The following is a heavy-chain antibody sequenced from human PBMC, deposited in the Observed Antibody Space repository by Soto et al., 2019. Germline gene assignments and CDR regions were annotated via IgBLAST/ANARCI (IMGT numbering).Heavy chain of an antibody. CDR3: ARGVVAATIYYYGMDV. CDR2: ISYDGSHK. V-gene: IGHV3-30-3*01. Sequence: QVQLVESGGGVVQPRRSLRLSCAASGFTFSSYAMHWVRQAPGKGLEWVAVISYDGSHKYYADSAKGRFTISRDNSKNTVHLQMNSLRAEDTAVYYCARGVVAATIYYYGMDVWGQGTTVTVSS. D-gene: IGHD2-15*01. J-gene: IGHJ6*02. CDR1: GFTFSSYA.